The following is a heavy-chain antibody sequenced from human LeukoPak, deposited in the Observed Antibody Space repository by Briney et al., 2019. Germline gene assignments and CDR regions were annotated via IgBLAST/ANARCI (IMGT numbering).Heavy chain of an antibody. J-gene: IGHJ4*02. V-gene: IGHV5-51*01. Sequence: GESLKISFKASGYTFTSYWIAWVRQMPGKGLELMGIIYPGDSDTRYRPSFQGQVTMSVDKSVSTAYLQWSSLRASDTAVYYCAKGGIIVGETSHFDYWGQGTLVTVSS. D-gene: IGHD1-26*01. CDR1: GYTFTSYW. CDR2: IYPGDSDT. CDR3: AKGGIIVGETSHFDY.